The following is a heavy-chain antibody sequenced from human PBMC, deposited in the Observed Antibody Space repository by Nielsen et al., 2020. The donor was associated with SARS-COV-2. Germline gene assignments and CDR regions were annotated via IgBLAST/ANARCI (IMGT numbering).Heavy chain of an antibody. CDR3: ARDKGGGYSYGFGAFDI. CDR2: IWYDGSNK. V-gene: IGHV3-33*01. Sequence: GESLKISCAASGFTFSSYGMHWVRQAPGKGLEWVAVIWYDGSNKYYADSVKGRFTISRDNSKNTLYLQMNSLRAEDTAVYYCARDKGGGYSYGFGAFDIWGQGTMVTVSS. J-gene: IGHJ3*02. CDR1: GFTFSSYG. D-gene: IGHD5-18*01.